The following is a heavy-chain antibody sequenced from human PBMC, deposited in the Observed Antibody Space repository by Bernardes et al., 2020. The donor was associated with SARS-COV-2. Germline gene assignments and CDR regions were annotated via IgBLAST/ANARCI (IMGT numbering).Heavy chain of an antibody. CDR1: GFTFHDFY. D-gene: IGHD3-10*01. CDR3: AGPSASDFYYGMDL. Sequence: SCTASGFTFHDFYMSWIRQTPGPGLEWISYISGSGRALYYSDSVKGRFTISRDNAKNSVFLQMESLSADDTAVYYCAGPSASDFYYGMDLWGQGTTVTVSS. V-gene: IGHV3-11*01. CDR2: ISGSGRAL. J-gene: IGHJ6*02.